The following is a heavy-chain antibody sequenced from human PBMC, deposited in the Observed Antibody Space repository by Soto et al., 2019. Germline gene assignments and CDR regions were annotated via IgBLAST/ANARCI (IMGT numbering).Heavy chain of an antibody. V-gene: IGHV3-9*01. CDR3: TKRARGFEI. Sequence: EVQLVESGGGLVQPGSSLRLSCEASGFSFDRSGMHWVREIPGKGLEWVSGISYNSVVINYVDSVKGRFTIFRDNAKNSLYLQMNSLRPEDTALYYCTKRARGFEIWGQGTMVTVSS. CDR2: ISYNSVVI. J-gene: IGHJ3*02. CDR1: GFSFDRSG.